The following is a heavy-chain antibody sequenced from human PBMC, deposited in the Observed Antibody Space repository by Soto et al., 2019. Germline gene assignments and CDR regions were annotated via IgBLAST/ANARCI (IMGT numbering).Heavy chain of an antibody. J-gene: IGHJ4*02. D-gene: IGHD2-2*01. CDR1: GFTFSSYA. V-gene: IGHV3-64*01. CDR2: ISSNGGST. CDR3: ARGGGYCSSTSCTHPSFDY. Sequence: GGSLRLSCAASGFTFSSYAMHWVRQAPGKGLEYVSAISSNGGSTYYANSVKGRFTISRDNSKNTLYLQMGSLRAEDMAVYYCARGGGYCSSTSCTHPSFDYWGQGTLVTVSS.